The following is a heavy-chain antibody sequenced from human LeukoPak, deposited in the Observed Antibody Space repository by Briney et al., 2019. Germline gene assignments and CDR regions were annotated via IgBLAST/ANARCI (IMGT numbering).Heavy chain of an antibody. J-gene: IGHJ6*02. CDR2: IYPGDSDT. CDR1: GYSFTSYW. D-gene: IGHD3-10*01. Sequence: GESLKISCKGSGYSFTSYWIGWVRQMPGKGLEWMGIIYPGDSDTRYSPSFQGQVTISADKSISTAYLQWSSLKASDTAMYYCARLVRGVINPAYYHYGMDVWGQGTTVTVSS. CDR3: ARLVRGVINPAYYHYGMDV. V-gene: IGHV5-51*01.